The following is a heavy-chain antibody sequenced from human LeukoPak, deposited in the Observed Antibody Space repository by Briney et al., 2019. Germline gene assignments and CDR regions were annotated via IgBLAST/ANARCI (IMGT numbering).Heavy chain of an antibody. D-gene: IGHD6-13*01. CDR1: GGSISSGDYY. J-gene: IGHJ4*02. V-gene: IGHV4-30-4*01. CDR2: IYYSGST. CDR3: AREWAAGNFDY. Sequence: ASETLSLTCTVSGGSISSGDYYWSWIRQPPGKGPEWIGYIYYSGSTYYNPSLKSRVTISVDTSKNQFSLKLSSVTAADTAVYYCAREWAAGNFDYWGQGTLVTVSS.